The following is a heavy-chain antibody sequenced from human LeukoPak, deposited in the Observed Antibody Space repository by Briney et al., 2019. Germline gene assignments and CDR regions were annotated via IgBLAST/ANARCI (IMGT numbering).Heavy chain of an antibody. CDR2: IYYSGST. D-gene: IGHD3-22*01. J-gene: IGHJ4*02. CDR1: GGSISSGGYY. Sequence: SETLSLTCTVSGGSISSGGYYWSWIRQHPGKGLEWIGYIYYSGSTYYNPSLKSRVTISVDTSKNQFSLKLSSVTAADTAVYYCVKDMANHDRGPLLHYWGQGTLVTVSS. CDR3: VKDMANHDRGPLLHY. V-gene: IGHV4-31*03.